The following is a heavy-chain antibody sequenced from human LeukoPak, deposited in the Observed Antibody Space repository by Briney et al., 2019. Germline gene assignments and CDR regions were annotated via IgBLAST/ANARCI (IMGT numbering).Heavy chain of an antibody. CDR1: GGSISSYY. Sequence: PSETLSLTCTVSGGSISSYYWNWIRQPPGKGLEWIGYIYYSGSTNYNPSLESRVTISVDRSKNQFSLKLSSVTAADTAVYYCARDGYCTNGVCHGAFDIWGQGTMVTVSS. D-gene: IGHD2-8*01. V-gene: IGHV4-59*12. J-gene: IGHJ3*02. CDR3: ARDGYCTNGVCHGAFDI. CDR2: IYYSGST.